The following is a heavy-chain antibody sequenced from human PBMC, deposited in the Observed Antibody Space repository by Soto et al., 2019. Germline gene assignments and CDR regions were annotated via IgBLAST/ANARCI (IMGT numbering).Heavy chain of an antibody. CDR3: AKATIRVLDTYGMDV. Sequence: EVQLLESGGGLAQPGGSLRLSCAASGFTFSSYAMSWVRQGPGKGLEWVSAISGSGASTFYTDSVKGRFTVSRDNSKNTLYLQMNSLRAEDTAVYYCAKATIRVLDTYGMDVWGQGTTVAVSS. D-gene: IGHD3-3*01. J-gene: IGHJ6*02. CDR2: ISGSGAST. V-gene: IGHV3-23*01. CDR1: GFTFSSYA.